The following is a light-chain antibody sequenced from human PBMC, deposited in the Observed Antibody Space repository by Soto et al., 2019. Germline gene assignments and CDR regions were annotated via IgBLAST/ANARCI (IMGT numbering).Light chain of an antibody. CDR1: NIGSKG. V-gene: IGLV3-21*04. CDR3: QVWDSGSAHVV. J-gene: IGLJ2*01. CDR2: SDT. Sequence: SYELTQPPSVSVAPGKTASISWGGNNIGSKGVHWHQQKPGQAPVLVIYSDTDLPPVIPERFSGSNSANLATLTISRVEAGDEADYYCQVWDSGSAHVVFGGGTKVTVL.